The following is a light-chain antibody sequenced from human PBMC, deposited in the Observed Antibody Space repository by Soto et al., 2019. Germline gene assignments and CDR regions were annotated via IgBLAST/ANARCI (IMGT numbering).Light chain of an antibody. J-gene: IGKJ1*01. CDR2: SAS. CDR3: LQVNSFPRT. CDR1: QGIGVR. V-gene: IGKV1-12*01. Sequence: IQMTQSPSSLSASIGDRVTITCRASQGIGVRLAWSQQKPGKAPQYLIQSASILQSGVPSRFSGSGSGTEFILTINSLQPEDVAIYYCLQVNSFPRTFGQGTKVEIK.